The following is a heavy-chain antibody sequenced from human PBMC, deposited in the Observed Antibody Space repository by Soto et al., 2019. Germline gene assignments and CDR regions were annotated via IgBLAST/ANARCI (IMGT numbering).Heavy chain of an antibody. D-gene: IGHD2-15*01. Sequence: SVKASCKASGGTFSSYAISWVRQAPRQGLEWMGGIIPIFGTANYAQKFQGRVTITADKSTSTAYMELSSLRSEDTAVYYCARDQGYCSGGSCYPLYYYGMDVWGQGTTVTVSS. CDR3: ARDQGYCSGGSCYPLYYYGMDV. CDR1: GGTFSSYA. CDR2: IIPIFGTA. V-gene: IGHV1-69*06. J-gene: IGHJ6*02.